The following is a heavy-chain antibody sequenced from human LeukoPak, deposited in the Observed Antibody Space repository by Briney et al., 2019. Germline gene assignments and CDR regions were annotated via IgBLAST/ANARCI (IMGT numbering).Heavy chain of an antibody. CDR2: INPNSGGA. CDR1: GFPSNGYY. CDR3: AREGDSSADAFDI. J-gene: IGHJ3*02. V-gene: IGHV1-2*02. Sequence: ASVKVSCKASGFPSNGYYMHWVRQAPGQGLEWMGWINPNSGGANYAQKFQGRVTMTRDTSISTAYMELRRLRSDDTAVYHCAREGDSSADAFDIWGQGTMVTVSS. D-gene: IGHD3-22*01.